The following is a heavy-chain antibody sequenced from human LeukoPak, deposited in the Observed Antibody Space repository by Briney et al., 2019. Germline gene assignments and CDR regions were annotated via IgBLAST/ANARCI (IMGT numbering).Heavy chain of an antibody. Sequence: ASVKVSCKASGYTFTGYYMHWVRQAPGQGLEWMGWISAYNGNTNYAQKLQGRVTMTTDTSTSTAYMELRSLRSDDTAVYYCARDLNSSGWYRVCVYWGQGTLVTVSS. CDR2: ISAYNGNT. J-gene: IGHJ4*02. D-gene: IGHD6-19*01. CDR3: ARDLNSSGWYRVCVY. CDR1: GYTFTGYY. V-gene: IGHV1-18*04.